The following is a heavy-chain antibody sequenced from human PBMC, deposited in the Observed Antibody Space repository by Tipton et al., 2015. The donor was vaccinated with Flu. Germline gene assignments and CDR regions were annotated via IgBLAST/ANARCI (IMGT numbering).Heavy chain of an antibody. V-gene: IGHV4-39*02. CDR2: MYYDGTT. CDR1: DGSISRTTYY. CDR3: ARGKGFLEWFVDY. J-gene: IGHJ4*02. D-gene: IGHD3-3*01. Sequence: GLVKPSETLSLTCTVSDGSISRTTYYWGWIRQPPGKGLEWLGSMYYDGTTYYNPSLKSRVTISVDTSKNHLSLKLTSVTAADTAVYYCARGKGFLEWFVDYWGQGTLVTVSS.